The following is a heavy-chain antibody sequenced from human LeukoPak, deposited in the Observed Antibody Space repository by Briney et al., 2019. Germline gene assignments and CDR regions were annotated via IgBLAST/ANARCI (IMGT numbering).Heavy chain of an antibody. CDR1: GYTISSYW. V-gene: IGHV3-7*01. CDR2: IKHDGSEK. Sequence: GGSLRLSCAVSGYTISSYWMGWVRQAPGKGLEWVASIKHDGSEKYYVGSVKGRFTISTDNVKNSLYLQMNSLRVEDTAVYYCARSYYWGQGTLVTVSS. J-gene: IGHJ4*02. CDR3: ARSYY.